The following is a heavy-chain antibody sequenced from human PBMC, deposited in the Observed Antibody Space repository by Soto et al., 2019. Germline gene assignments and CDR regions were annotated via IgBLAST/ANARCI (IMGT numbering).Heavy chain of an antibody. V-gene: IGHV4-34*01. Sequence: PSETLSLTCAVYGGSFSGYYWSWIRQPPGKGLEWIGEINHSGSTNYNPSLKSRVTISVDTSKNQFSLKLSSVTAADTAVYYCARGRSYGYIWGSYRDYYYYYMDVWGKGTTVTVSS. CDR1: GGSFSGYY. D-gene: IGHD3-16*02. CDR2: INHSGST. J-gene: IGHJ6*03. CDR3: ARGRSYGYIWGSYRDYYYYYMDV.